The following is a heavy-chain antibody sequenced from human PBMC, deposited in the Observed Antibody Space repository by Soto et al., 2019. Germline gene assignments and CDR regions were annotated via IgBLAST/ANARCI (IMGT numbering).Heavy chain of an antibody. CDR3: ARRYGGTFDY. D-gene: IGHD2-15*01. V-gene: IGHV1-46*01. Sequence: ASVKVSCKASGYTFTSYYMHWVRQAPGQGLEWMGIINTSGGSTTYAQSFQGRVTMTRDTSTSTVYMELSSLSSEDTAVYYCARRYGGTFDYWGQGTLVTVSS. J-gene: IGHJ4*02. CDR2: INTSGGST. CDR1: GYTFTSYY.